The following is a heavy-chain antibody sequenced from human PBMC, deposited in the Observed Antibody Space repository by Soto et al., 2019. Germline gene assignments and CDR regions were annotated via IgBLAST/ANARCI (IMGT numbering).Heavy chain of an antibody. Sequence: ASVKVSCKASGYTFSAYYMHWVRQAPGQGLEWRGRINPNSGGTSYVQKFQGRVTMTRDTSSSTAYMELSRLTFDDTALYYCARDVAPAGNPELDYWGQ. CDR1: GYTFSAYY. J-gene: IGHJ4*02. CDR2: INPNSGGT. CDR3: ARDVAPAGNPELDY. V-gene: IGHV1-2*02. D-gene: IGHD6-13*01.